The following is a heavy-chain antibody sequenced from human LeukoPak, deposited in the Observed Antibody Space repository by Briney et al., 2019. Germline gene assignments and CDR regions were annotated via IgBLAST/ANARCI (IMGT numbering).Heavy chain of an antibody. J-gene: IGHJ4*02. CDR2: ISGSGGSK. D-gene: IGHD6-13*01. V-gene: IGHV3-23*01. Sequence: GGSLRLSCAASGFPFSSYAMSWVRQAPGKGLEWVSAISGSGGSKYYADSEKGRFTISRDNSKNTLYLQMNSLRAEDTAVYYCAKERVAAAGSPYFDYWGQGTLVTVSS. CDR1: GFPFSSYA. CDR3: AKERVAAAGSPYFDY.